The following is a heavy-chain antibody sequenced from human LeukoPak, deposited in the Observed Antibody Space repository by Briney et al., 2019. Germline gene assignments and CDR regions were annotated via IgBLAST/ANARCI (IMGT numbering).Heavy chain of an antibody. V-gene: IGHV3-11*04. CDR2: ISNRGSSI. J-gene: IGHJ4*02. CDR1: GFTFSDSY. CDR3: GRGHWGLDY. Sequence: PGGSLRLSCAAPGFTFSDSYMTWIRQAPGKGLEWVSYISNRGSSIYYADSVKGRFTTSRDNAKSSLYLQMNSLRAEDTAVYYCGRGHWGLDYWGQGALVTVSS. D-gene: IGHD7-27*01.